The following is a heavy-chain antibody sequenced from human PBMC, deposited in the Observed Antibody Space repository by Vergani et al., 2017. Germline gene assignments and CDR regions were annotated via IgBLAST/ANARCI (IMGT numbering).Heavy chain of an antibody. Sequence: DVQLLESGGGLVQPGGSLRLSCAASGFTFNKYAMNWVRQAAGKGLEWVSAVDGPGGSTHYADSVKGRFTISRDNSKNTVYLQMHSLRAEDTAVYYCARETDTGSSVSYNYYAMDVWGQGTTVSVSS. J-gene: IGHJ6*02. CDR1: GFTFNKYA. CDR2: VDGPGGST. D-gene: IGHD3-9*01. V-gene: IGHV3-23*01. CDR3: ARETDTGSSVSYNYYAMDV.